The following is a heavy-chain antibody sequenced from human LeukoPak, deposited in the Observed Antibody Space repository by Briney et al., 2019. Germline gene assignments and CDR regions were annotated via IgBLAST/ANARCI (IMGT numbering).Heavy chain of an antibody. CDR2: INPNSGGT. D-gene: IGHD1-20*01. V-gene: IGHV1-2*06. Sequence: ASVKVFCKASGYTFTGYYMHWVRQAPGQGLEWMGRINPNSGGTNYAQKFQGRVTMTRDTSISTAYMELSRLRSDDTAVSYCAILSITGTSDYWGQGTLVTVSS. CDR3: AILSITGTSDY. CDR1: GYTFTGYY. J-gene: IGHJ4*02.